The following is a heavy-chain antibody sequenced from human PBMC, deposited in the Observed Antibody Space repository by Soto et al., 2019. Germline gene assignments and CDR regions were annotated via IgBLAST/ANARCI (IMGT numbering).Heavy chain of an antibody. D-gene: IGHD3-9*01. CDR1: GDSIRSSY. CDR3: AKISAGSTDETIFTVFDH. Sequence: SETLSLTCTASGDSIRSSYWTRIRQAPGRGLEWIGDIYHTGTTNYNPSLKSRVSISVDTSKNQFSLRLRSVTAADTAIYFCAKISAGSTDETIFTVFDHWGQVTLVTTSS. V-gene: IGHV4-59*03. CDR2: IYHTGTT. J-gene: IGHJ4*02.